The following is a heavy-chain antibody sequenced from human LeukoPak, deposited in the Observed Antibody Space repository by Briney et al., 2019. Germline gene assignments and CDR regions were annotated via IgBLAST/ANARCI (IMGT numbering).Heavy chain of an antibody. J-gene: IGHJ4*02. CDR2: ISGSGGTT. Sequence: TGGSLRLSCAVSGFTSTSYAMSWVRQAPGKGLEWVSSISGSGGTTYYAASVKGRFTISRDNSKNTLYLQMNSLRAEDTAVYFCAKTVSGSHSYQGGDYWGQGTLVTVST. CDR1: GFTSTSYA. V-gene: IGHV3-23*01. CDR3: AKTVSGSHSYQGGDY. D-gene: IGHD3-16*02.